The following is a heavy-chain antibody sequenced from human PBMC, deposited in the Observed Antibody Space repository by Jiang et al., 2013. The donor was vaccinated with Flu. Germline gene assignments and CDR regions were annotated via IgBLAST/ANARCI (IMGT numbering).Heavy chain of an antibody. Sequence: SGAEVKKPGSSVKVSCKASGGTFSSFIISWVRQAPGQGLEWMGRIIPILGIANYAQKFQGRVTITADKSTSTAYMELSSLTSEDTAVYYCARGSFGDYWGQGTLVTVSS. CDR1: GGTFSSFI. CDR2: IIPILGIA. D-gene: IGHD3-10*01. V-gene: IGHV1-69*04. J-gene: IGHJ4*02. CDR3: ARGSFGDY.